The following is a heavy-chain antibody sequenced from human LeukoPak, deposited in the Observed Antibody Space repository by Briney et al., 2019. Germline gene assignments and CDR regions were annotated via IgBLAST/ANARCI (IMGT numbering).Heavy chain of an antibody. CDR3: ALIPLHYRDINGMDV. V-gene: IGHV4-59*06. J-gene: IGHJ6*02. D-gene: IGHD5-12*01. CDR2: IYYSGST. Sequence: SETLSLTCTVSGGSISSYYWSWIRQHPGKGLEWIGYIYYSGSTYYNPSLKSRVTISVDTSTNQCSLKLSSVTAADTAVYYCALIPLHYRDINGMDVWGQGTTVTVSS. CDR1: GGSISSYY.